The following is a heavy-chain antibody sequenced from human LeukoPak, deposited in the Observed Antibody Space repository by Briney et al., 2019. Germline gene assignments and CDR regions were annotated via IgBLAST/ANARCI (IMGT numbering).Heavy chain of an antibody. CDR2: ISGSGGST. CDR3: ATDGRRGNTYYYYYGMDV. J-gene: IGHJ6*02. Sequence: PGGSLRLSCAASGFTFSSYAMSWVRQAPGKGLEWVSAISGSGGSTYYADSVKGRFTISRDNSKNTLYLQMNSLRAEDTAVYYCATDGRRGNTYYYYYGMDVWGQGTTVTVSS. V-gene: IGHV3-23*01. CDR1: GFTFSSYA. D-gene: IGHD2/OR15-2a*01.